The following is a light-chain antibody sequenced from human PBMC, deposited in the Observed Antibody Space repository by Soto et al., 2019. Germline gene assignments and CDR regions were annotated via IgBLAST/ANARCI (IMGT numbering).Light chain of an antibody. CDR2: GAS. CDR3: QQYGSSPRYT. CDR1: QSVSSSY. V-gene: IGKV3-20*01. Sequence: EIVLTQSPGTLSLSPGERATLSCRASQSVSSSYLAWYQQKPGQAPRLLIYGASSRATGLPDRFSGSGSGTDFTLTISRLEPEDCAVYYCQQYGSSPRYTFGQGTKLEIK. J-gene: IGKJ2*01.